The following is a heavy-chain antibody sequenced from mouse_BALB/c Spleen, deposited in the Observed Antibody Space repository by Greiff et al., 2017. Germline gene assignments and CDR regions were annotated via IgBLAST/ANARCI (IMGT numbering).Heavy chain of an antibody. D-gene: IGHD2-4*01. CDR1: GDSITSGY. Sequence: EVNVVESGPSLVKPSQTLSLTCSVTGDSITSGYWNWIRKFPGNKLEYMGYISYSGSTYYNPSLKSRISITRDTSKNQYYLQLNSVTTEDTATYYCAIYYDYDYAMDYWGQGTSVTVSS. CDR3: AIYYDYDYAMDY. CDR2: ISYSGST. J-gene: IGHJ4*01. V-gene: IGHV3-8*02.